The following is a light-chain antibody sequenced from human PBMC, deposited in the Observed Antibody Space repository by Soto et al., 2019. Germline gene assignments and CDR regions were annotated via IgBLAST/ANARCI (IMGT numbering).Light chain of an antibody. Sequence: DIVMTQSPDSLAVSLGGRATTNSKCGQKVLYISNNKNYLDWYQQKLGQPPKLLIRWASSRESGVPDRFSGSGSGTDFTLTISSLQAEDVAVYYCQQYYSTPWKFGQGTKVDIK. J-gene: IGKJ1*01. CDR1: QKVLYISNNKNY. CDR3: QQYYSTPWK. CDR2: WAS. V-gene: IGKV4-1*01.